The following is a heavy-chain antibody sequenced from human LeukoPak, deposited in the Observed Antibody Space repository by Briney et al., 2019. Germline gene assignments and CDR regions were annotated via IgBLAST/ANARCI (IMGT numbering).Heavy chain of an antibody. J-gene: IGHJ4*02. D-gene: IGHD3-22*01. V-gene: IGHV4-61*05. CDR3: ARNDYYDSSGYYAGNAFDY. Sequence: PSETLSLTCTVSGGSISSSSYYWGWIRQPPGKGLEWIGYTYYSGSTNYNPSLKSRVTISVDTSKNQFSLKLSSVTAADTAVYYCARNDYYDSSGYYAGNAFDYWGQGTLVTVSS. CDR1: GGSISSSSYY. CDR2: TYYSGST.